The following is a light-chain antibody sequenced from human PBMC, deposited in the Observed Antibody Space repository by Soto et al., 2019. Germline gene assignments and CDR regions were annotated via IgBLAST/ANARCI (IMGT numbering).Light chain of an antibody. J-gene: IGKJ5*01. V-gene: IGKV3-20*01. Sequence: EIVLTQSPGTLSLSPGERATLSCRASQSVSSRSLAWYQQKPGQAPRFLIYGASSRATGIPDRFSGSESGTDFSLTISRVEREDFAVYYCQQYGSSPPITFGQGTRLEIK. CDR2: GAS. CDR3: QQYGSSPPIT. CDR1: QSVSSRS.